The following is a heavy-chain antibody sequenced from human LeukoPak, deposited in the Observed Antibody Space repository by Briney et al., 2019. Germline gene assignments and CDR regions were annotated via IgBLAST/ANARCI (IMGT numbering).Heavy chain of an antibody. CDR2: ISFDGSNK. Sequence: GGSLRLSCAASGLTFSSYAMHWVRQAPGKGLEWVAVISFDGSNKYYADSVKGRFTISRDNSKNTLYLQMNSLRAEDTAVYYCARALGRSIETAGVDYWGQGTLVTVSS. V-gene: IGHV3-30-3*01. D-gene: IGHD6-13*01. CDR3: ARALGRSIETAGVDY. J-gene: IGHJ4*02. CDR1: GLTFSSYA.